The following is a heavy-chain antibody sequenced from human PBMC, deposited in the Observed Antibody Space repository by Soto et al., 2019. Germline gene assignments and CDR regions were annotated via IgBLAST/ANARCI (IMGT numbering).Heavy chain of an antibody. Sequence: GGSLRLSCAASGFIFSRYTMGWVRQAPGKGLEWVSAIGGSGVSTYYADSVKGRFTISRDNSKNTVNLQMNSLRADDTAVYYCAKRGYNSGGLSGMDVWGQGTTVTVSS. D-gene: IGHD2-15*01. CDR3: AKRGYNSGGLSGMDV. CDR2: IGGSGVST. J-gene: IGHJ6*02. V-gene: IGHV3-23*01. CDR1: GFIFSRYT.